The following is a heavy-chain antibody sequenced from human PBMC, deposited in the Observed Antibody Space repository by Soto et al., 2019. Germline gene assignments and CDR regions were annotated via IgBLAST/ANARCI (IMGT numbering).Heavy chain of an antibody. Sequence: SVKVSCKASGGTFSSYTFSWVRQAPGQGLEWMGRIIPMLGILNYAQKFQDRVTITAEESTGTAYMELSSLTSEDTAVYYCARDTKVCATTTCYSPFDHWGQGTPVTVSS. CDR1: GGTFSSYT. D-gene: IGHD2-21*01. V-gene: IGHV1-69*04. CDR3: ARDTKVCATTTCYSPFDH. J-gene: IGHJ4*02. CDR2: IIPMLGIL.